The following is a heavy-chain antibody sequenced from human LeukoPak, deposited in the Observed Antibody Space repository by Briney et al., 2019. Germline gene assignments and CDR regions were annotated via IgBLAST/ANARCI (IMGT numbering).Heavy chain of an antibody. J-gene: IGHJ4*02. CDR2: INPNSGGT. V-gene: IGHV1-2*02. CDR3: ARNRDYDILTGYYGY. Sequence: ASVKVSCKASGYTFTCYYMHWVRQAPGQGLEWMGWINPNSGGTNYAQKFQGRVTMTRDTSISTAYMELSRLRSDDTAVYYCARNRDYDILTGYYGYWGQGTLVTVSS. D-gene: IGHD3-9*01. CDR1: GYTFTCYY.